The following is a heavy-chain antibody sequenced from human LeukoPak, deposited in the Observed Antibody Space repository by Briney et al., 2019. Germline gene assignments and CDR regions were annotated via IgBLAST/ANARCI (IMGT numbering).Heavy chain of an antibody. D-gene: IGHD3-16*01. J-gene: IGHJ4*02. CDR1: GFTFSSYG. CDR2: IRYDGSNK. V-gene: IGHV3-30*02. Sequence: GGSLRLSCAASGFTFSSYGMHWVRQAPGKGLEWVAFIRYDGSNKYYADSVKGRFTISRDNSKNTLYLQMNSLRAEDTAVYYYAKDSLIPRMNLMITFGGVITHWGQGTLVTVSS. CDR3: AKDSLIPRMNLMITFGGVITH.